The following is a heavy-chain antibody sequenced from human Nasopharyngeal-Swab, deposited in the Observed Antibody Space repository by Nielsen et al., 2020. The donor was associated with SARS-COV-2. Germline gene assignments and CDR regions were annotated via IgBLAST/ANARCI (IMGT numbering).Heavy chain of an antibody. Sequence: ASVKVSCKASGYTFNNYYIHWVRQAPGQGLKWMGMINPGSGGTTYAQKFQGRVTMTRDTSTSTVFMDLSSLRSEDTAVYYCARRGRCSGSSCDMDVWGQGTTVTVSS. CDR1: GYTFNNYY. CDR2: INPGSGGT. D-gene: IGHD2-2*01. V-gene: IGHV1-46*02. CDR3: ARRGRCSGSSCDMDV. J-gene: IGHJ6*02.